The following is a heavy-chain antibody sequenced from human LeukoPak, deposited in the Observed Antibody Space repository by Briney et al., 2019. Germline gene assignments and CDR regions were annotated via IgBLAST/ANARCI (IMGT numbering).Heavy chain of an antibody. Sequence: GSLRLSCAASGFTFSSYAMNWVRQAPGKELEWVSAISGSGGSTYYTDSVKGRFTISRDNSKNTLYLQMNSLRAEDTAVYYCAKDLRRIGNWNYDYWGQGTLVTVSS. CDR3: AKDLRRIGNWNYDY. J-gene: IGHJ4*02. CDR2: ISGSGGST. D-gene: IGHD1-7*01. V-gene: IGHV3-23*01. CDR1: GFTFSSYA.